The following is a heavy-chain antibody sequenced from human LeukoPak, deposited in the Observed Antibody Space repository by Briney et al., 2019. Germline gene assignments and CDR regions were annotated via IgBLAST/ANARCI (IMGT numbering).Heavy chain of an antibody. CDR1: GFVVSSNY. CDR3: ATWTRTYDAFDI. Sequence: GGSLRLSCAASGFVVSSNYMSWVRQAPGKGLEWVSAISGSGGSTYYADSVKGRFTISRDNSKNTLYLQMNSLRAEDTAVYYCATWTRTYDAFDIWGQGTMVTVSS. D-gene: IGHD1-1*01. V-gene: IGHV3-23*01. CDR2: ISGSGGST. J-gene: IGHJ3*02.